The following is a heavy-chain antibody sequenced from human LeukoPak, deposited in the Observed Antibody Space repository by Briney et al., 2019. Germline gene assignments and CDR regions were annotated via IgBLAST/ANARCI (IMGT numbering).Heavy chain of an antibody. Sequence: PGGSLRLSCAASGFTFDDYGMSWVRQVPGKGLEWVSGINWNGGSTGYADSVKGRFTISRDNSKNTLYLQMNSLRAEDTAVCYCANSPSYSSGWYLVFQVHFDYWGQGTLVTVSS. CDR1: GFTFDDYG. J-gene: IGHJ4*02. CDR2: INWNGGST. D-gene: IGHD6-19*01. CDR3: ANSPSYSSGWYLVFQVHFDY. V-gene: IGHV3-20*04.